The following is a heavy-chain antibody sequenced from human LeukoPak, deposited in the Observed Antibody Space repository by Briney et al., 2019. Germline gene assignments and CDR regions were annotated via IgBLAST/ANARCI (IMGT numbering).Heavy chain of an antibody. J-gene: IGHJ4*02. Sequence: GASVKVSCKASGYTFTAYYMHWVRQAPGQGLEWMGWINPNSGGTKYAQKFQDRVTMTRDTSISTAYMELSGLRSDDTAVYYCTRLLYSSGWYPSGYWGQGTLVSVSS. CDR2: INPNSGGT. CDR1: GYTFTAYY. CDR3: TRLLYSSGWYPSGY. V-gene: IGHV1-2*02. D-gene: IGHD6-19*01.